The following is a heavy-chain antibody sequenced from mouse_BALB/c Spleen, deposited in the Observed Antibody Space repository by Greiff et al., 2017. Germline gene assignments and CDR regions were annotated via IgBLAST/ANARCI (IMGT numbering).Heavy chain of an antibody. V-gene: IGHV1S26*01. CDR2: INPSSGYT. CDR3: ANDHDWFAY. CDR1: GYTFTSYT. Sequence: VQLQQSGAELMKPGASVKISCKASGYTFTSYTMHWVKQRPGQGLEWIGYINPSSGYTNYNQKFKDKATLTADKSSSTAYMQLSSLTSEDSAVYYCANDHDWFAYWGQGTLVTVSA. J-gene: IGHJ3*01.